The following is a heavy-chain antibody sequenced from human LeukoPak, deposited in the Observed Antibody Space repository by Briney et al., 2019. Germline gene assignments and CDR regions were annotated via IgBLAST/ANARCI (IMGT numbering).Heavy chain of an antibody. D-gene: IGHD3-3*01. Sequence: SETLSLTCAVYGGSFSGYYWSWIRQPPGKGLGWIGEINHSGSTNYNPSLKSRVTISVDTSKNQFSLKLSSVTAADTAVYYCARVDYDFWSGYYSWFDPWGQGTLVTVSS. CDR2: INHSGST. CDR1: GGSFSGYY. J-gene: IGHJ5*02. V-gene: IGHV4-34*01. CDR3: ARVDYDFWSGYYSWFDP.